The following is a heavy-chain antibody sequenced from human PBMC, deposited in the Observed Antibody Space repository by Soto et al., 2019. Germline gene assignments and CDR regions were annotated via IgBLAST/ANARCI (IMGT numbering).Heavy chain of an antibody. D-gene: IGHD3-9*01. Sequence: SETLSLTCAVSGDSISNGYYWAWIRQPPGKGLEWVASIYHTGTTYYNPSLTSRVTISVDTSKNQFSLRLSSVTAADSAVYYCARELRYFDWLLYNWFDPWGQGTLVTVSS. V-gene: IGHV4-38-2*02. CDR3: ARELRYFDWLLYNWFDP. CDR2: IYHTGTT. CDR1: GDSISNGYY. J-gene: IGHJ5*02.